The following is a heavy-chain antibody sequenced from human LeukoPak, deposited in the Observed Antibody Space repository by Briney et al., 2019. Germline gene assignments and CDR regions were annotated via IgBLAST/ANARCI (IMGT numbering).Heavy chain of an antibody. CDR2: IYYSGST. CDR1: GGSISSYY. D-gene: IGHD4-17*01. V-gene: IGHV4-59*08. CDR3: ARYSATTVTTSFDY. Sequence: PSETLSLTCTVSGGSISSYYWSWIRQPPGKGLEWIGYIYYSGSTNYNPSLKSRVTISVDTSKNQFSLKLSSVTAADTAMYYCARYSATTVTTSFDYWGQGTLVTVSS. J-gene: IGHJ4*02.